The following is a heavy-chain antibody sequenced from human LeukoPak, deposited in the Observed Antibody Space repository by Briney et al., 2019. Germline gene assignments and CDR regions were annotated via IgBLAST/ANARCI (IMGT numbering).Heavy chain of an antibody. CDR1: GFTFSSYG. J-gene: IGHJ4*02. CDR3: AKENTYYDFWSGQDY. CDR2: IWYDGSNK. V-gene: IGHV3-33*06. D-gene: IGHD3-3*01. Sequence: GGSLRLSCAASGFTFSSYGMHWVRQAPGKGLEWVAVIWYDGSNKYYADSVKGRFTISRDNSKNTLYLQMNSLRAEDTAVYYCAKENTYYDFWSGQDYWGQGTLVTVSS.